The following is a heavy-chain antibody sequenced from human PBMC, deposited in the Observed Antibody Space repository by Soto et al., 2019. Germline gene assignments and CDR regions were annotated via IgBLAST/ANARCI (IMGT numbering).Heavy chain of an antibody. D-gene: IGHD3-3*01. CDR2: TSYDGSKK. V-gene: IGHV3-30-3*01. CDR1: GFSFSSYA. J-gene: IGHJ6*02. Sequence: QVQLVESGGGVVQPGRSLRLSCAASGFSFSSYAMHWVRQAPGKGLEWVAVTSYDGSKKFSADSVKGRFTISRDNSKNTLYLQMNSLRAEDTAVYYCARSLRFNRYFYGMDVWGQGTTVTVSS. CDR3: ARSLRFNRYFYGMDV.